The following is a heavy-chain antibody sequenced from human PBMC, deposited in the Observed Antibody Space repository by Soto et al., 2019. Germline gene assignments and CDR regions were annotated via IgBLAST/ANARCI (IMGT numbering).Heavy chain of an antibody. D-gene: IGHD3-10*01. J-gene: IGHJ5*02. CDR3: ASPGVIINNWFDP. V-gene: IGHV3-74*01. CDR2: IKSDGSNT. CDR1: GFTFSSYW. Sequence: EVQLVESGGGLVQPGGSLRLSCAASGFTFSSYWMHWVRQAPGKGPEWVSRIKSDGSNTKYADSVKGRFTISRDNAKNTLYLQINSLRAEDTAVYYCASPGVIINNWFDPWGQGTLVTVSS.